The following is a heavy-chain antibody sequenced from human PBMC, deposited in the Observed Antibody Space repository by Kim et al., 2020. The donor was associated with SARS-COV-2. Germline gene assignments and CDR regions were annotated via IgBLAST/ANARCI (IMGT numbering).Heavy chain of an antibody. Sequence: AQKLQGRVTMTRDTSTSTVYMELSSLRSEDTAVYYCARGPITMVRGAFDYWGQGTLVTVSS. D-gene: IGHD3-10*01. V-gene: IGHV1-46*01. J-gene: IGHJ4*02. CDR3: ARGPITMVRGAFDY.